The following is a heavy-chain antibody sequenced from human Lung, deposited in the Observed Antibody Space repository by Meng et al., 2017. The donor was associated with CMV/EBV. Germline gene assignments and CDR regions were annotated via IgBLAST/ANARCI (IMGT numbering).Heavy chain of an antibody. V-gene: IGHV1-18*01. D-gene: IGHD2-2*01. CDR1: GYTFNSFG. Sequence: SVXVSXXTSGYTFNSFGISWVRQAPGQGLEWLGWISPYTGNTFYAQNLQGRVTLTTDRSTSTAYMELRSLTSDDTAVYYCARDLRLVPSAAQEFWGQGTLVTVSS. J-gene: IGHJ4*02. CDR2: ISPYTGNT. CDR3: ARDLRLVPSAAQEF.